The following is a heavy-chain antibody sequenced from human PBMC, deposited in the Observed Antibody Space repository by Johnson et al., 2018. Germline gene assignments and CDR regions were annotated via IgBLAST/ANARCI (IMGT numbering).Heavy chain of an antibody. V-gene: IGHV1-69*01. CDR2: IIPIFGTA. J-gene: IGHJ6*02. CDR3: TQYSYGYACYYYYGMDV. Sequence: QVQLQESGAEVKKPGSSVKVSCKASGGTFSSYAISWVRQAPGQGLEWMGGIIPIFGTANYAQKFQGRVTITADESTSAAYMELSSLRSEDTAVYYCTQYSYGYACYYYYGMDVWGQGTNVTVSS. D-gene: IGHD5-18*01. CDR1: GGTFSSYA.